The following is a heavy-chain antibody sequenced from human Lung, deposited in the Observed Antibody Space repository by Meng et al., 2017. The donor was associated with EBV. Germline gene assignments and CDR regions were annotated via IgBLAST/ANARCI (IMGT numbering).Heavy chain of an antibody. CDR1: GVSISSYY. V-gene: IGHV4-4*07. CDR3: AREGAVSLYYWFDP. J-gene: IGHJ5*02. D-gene: IGHD1-26*01. CDR2: IYPSGSP. Sequence: QVLLQGAGPGLVKPSDTLSPTSTVSGVSISSYYWSWIRQPAGKGLEWIGRIYPSGSPNYNPSLKSRVTMSVDTSKNQFSLKLSSVTAADTAVYYCAREGAVSLYYWFDPWGQGTLVTVSS.